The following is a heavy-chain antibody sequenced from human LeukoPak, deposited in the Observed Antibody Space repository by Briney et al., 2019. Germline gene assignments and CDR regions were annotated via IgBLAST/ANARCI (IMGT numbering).Heavy chain of an antibody. CDR2: ISSSGSTI. Sequence: GGSLRLSCAASGFTFSSYEMNWVRGAPGKGLEWVSYISSSGSTIYYADSVKGRFTISRDNAKNSLYLQMNSLRAEDTAVYYCARDNSWYSSGWYFDYWGQGTLVTVSS. J-gene: IGHJ4*02. D-gene: IGHD6-19*01. CDR3: ARDNSWYSSGWYFDY. CDR1: GFTFSSYE. V-gene: IGHV3-48*03.